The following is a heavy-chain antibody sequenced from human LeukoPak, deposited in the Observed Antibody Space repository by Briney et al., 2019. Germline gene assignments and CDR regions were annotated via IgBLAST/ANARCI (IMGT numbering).Heavy chain of an antibody. D-gene: IGHD4-17*01. Sequence: GRSLRLSCAASGFTFSSYSMNWVRQAPGKGLEWVSYISSSSTIYYADSVKGRFTISRDNAKNSLYLQMNSLRDEDTAVYYCARADYGDPFDYWGQGTLVTVSS. J-gene: IGHJ4*02. CDR3: ARADYGDPFDY. V-gene: IGHV3-48*02. CDR2: ISSSSTI. CDR1: GFTFSSYS.